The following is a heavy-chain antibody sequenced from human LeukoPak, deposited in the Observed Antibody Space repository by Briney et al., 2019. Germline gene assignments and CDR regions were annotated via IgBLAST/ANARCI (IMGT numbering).Heavy chain of an antibody. Sequence: SETLSLTCTVSGGSISSYYWSWIRQPPGKGLEWIGYIYYSGSTNYNPSLKSRVTISVDTSKNQFSLKLSSVTAADTAVYYCARDRARWQPLGFDPWGQGTLVTVSS. CDR1: GGSISSYY. V-gene: IGHV4-59*01. CDR2: IYYSGST. J-gene: IGHJ5*02. D-gene: IGHD2-15*01. CDR3: ARDRARWQPLGFDP.